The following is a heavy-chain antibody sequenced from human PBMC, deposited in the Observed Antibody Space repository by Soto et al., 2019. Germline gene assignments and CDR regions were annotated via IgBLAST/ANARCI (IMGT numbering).Heavy chain of an antibody. CDR2: IIPIFGTA. D-gene: IGHD6-13*01. J-gene: IGHJ6*02. CDR1: GGTFSSYA. Sequence: SVKVSCKASGGTFSSYAISWVRQAPGQGLEWMGGIIPIFGTANYAQKFQGRVTITADESTSTAYMELSSLRSEDTAVYYCARAGYSSSWNYYYGMDVWGQGTTVTSP. CDR3: ARAGYSSSWNYYYGMDV. V-gene: IGHV1-69*13.